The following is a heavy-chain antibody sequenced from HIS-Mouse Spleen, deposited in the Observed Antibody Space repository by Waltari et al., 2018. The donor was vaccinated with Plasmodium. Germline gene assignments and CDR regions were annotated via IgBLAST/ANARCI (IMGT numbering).Heavy chain of an antibody. V-gene: IGHV4-34*01. J-gene: IGHJ2*01. CDR1: GGSVSGYY. CDR3: ARGLRGHYWYFDL. Sequence: QVQLQQWGAGLLKPSETLSLTCAVYGGSVSGYYWSWIRQPPGKGLEWIGEINHSGSPNYNPSLKSRVTISVDTSKNQFSLKLSSVTAADTAVYYCARGLRGHYWYFDLWGRGTLVTVSS. CDR2: INHSGSP. D-gene: IGHD3-10*01.